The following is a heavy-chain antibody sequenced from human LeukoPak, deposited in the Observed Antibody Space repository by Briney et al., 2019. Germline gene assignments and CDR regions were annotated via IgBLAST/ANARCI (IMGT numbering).Heavy chain of an antibody. CDR1: DGSINSYY. CDR3: ARDGLSLYGFDY. J-gene: IGHJ4*02. D-gene: IGHD3-16*02. V-gene: IGHV4-59*12. CDR2: IYYSGST. Sequence: SETLSLTCSVSDGSINSYYWNWIRRPPGKGLEWIGYIYYSGSTYYNPSLKSRVTISVDTSKNQFSLKLSSVTAADTAVYYCARDGLSLYGFDYWGQGTLVTVSS.